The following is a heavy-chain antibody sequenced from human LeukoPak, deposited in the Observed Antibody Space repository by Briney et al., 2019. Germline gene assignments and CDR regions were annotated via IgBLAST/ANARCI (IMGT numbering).Heavy chain of an antibody. J-gene: IGHJ4*02. D-gene: IGHD2-8*02. CDR1: GDSISSSSYY. CDR2: IYYSGST. Sequence: SETLSLTCPVSGDSISSSSYYWGWIRPPPGKGLVWIGSIYYSGSTYYNPSLKSRVTMSVDTSKNQFSLKLSSVTAADTAMYYCARHGGVGVIPDFDYWGPGTLVTVSS. CDR3: ARHGGVGVIPDFDY. V-gene: IGHV4-39*01.